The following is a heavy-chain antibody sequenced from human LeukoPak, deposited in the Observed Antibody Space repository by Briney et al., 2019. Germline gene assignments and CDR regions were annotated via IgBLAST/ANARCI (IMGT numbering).Heavy chain of an antibody. CDR3: ARASPSHIVATIPYYYYYGMDV. CDR1: GGSFSGYY. Sequence: SETLSLTCAVYGGSFSGYYWSWIRQPPGKGLELVGEINHSGSTNYNPSLKSRVTVSVDTSKNQFSLKLSSVPAADTAVYYCARASPSHIVATIPYYYYYGMDVWGQGTTVTVSS. J-gene: IGHJ6*02. D-gene: IGHD5-12*01. V-gene: IGHV4-34*01. CDR2: INHSGST.